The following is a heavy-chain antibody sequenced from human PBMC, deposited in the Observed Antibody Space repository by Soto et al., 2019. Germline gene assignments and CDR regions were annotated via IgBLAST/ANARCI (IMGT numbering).Heavy chain of an antibody. CDR1: AASSGRSSYF. CDR3: ARRDRGGNGGKSFRF. Sequence: SETLSLTCTVSAASSGRSSYFWGWIRQPPGKGLEWIGSLYYSGSAYYNPSLYSRVTISADTSKNLLSLKLRSVTAADTAVYYCARRDRGGNGGKSFRFWGQGTLVTVSS. V-gene: IGHV4-39*01. CDR2: LYYSGSA. D-gene: IGHD5-12*01. J-gene: IGHJ4*02.